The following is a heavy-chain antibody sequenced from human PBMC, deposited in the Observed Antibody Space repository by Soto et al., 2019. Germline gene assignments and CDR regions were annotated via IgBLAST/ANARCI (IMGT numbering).Heavy chain of an antibody. D-gene: IGHD3-3*01. J-gene: IGHJ5*02. Sequence: QVHLQQSGPGLVNPSETLSLTCTVSGGSMSSYYWTWIRQPAGKGLEWIGRVYSSGGTHYNPSLKSRVTISLDTSKNQFSLRLLSVTDADTAVYYCARGQRFSDWFDPWCQGTLVTVSS. CDR3: ARGQRFSDWFDP. CDR2: VYSSGGT. CDR1: GGSMSSYY. V-gene: IGHV4-4*07.